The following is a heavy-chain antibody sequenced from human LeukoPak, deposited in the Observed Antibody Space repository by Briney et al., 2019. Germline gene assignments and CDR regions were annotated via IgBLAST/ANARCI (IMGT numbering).Heavy chain of an antibody. CDR3: TRDGGGIYYYDSSGYS. J-gene: IGHJ4*02. V-gene: IGHV3-49*04. Sequence: GRSLRLSCTASGFTFGDHAMSWVRQAPGKGLEWVGFIKSKASGGTTEYAASVQGRFTISRDDSKGIAYLQMNSLKTEDTGVYYCTRDGGGIYYYDSSGYSWGQGTLVTVSS. D-gene: IGHD3-22*01. CDR2: IKSKASGGTT. CDR1: GFTFGDHA.